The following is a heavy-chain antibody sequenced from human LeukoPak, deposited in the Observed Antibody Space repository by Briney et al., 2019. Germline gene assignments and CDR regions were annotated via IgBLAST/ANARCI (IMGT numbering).Heavy chain of an antibody. CDR2: ISSSSSYI. V-gene: IGHV3-21*01. CDR1: GFTFSSYS. J-gene: IGHJ4*02. D-gene: IGHD4-17*01. Sequence: GGSLRLSCAASGFTFSSYSMNWVRQAPGKGLEWVSSISSSSSYIYYADSVKGRFTISRDNAKNSLYLQMNSLRAEDTAVYYCATYSVTNPFDYWGQGTLVTVSS. CDR3: ATYSVTNPFDY.